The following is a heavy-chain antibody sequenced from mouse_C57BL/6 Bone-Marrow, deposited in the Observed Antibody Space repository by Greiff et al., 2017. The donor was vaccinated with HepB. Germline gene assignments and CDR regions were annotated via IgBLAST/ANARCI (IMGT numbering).Heavy chain of an antibody. CDR2: IYIGNGYT. CDR1: GYTFTSYG. CDR3: AITTPRDYYAMDY. D-gene: IGHD1-1*01. Sequence: EVQLQESGAELVRPGSSVKMSCKTSGYTFTSYGINWVKQRPGQGLEWIGYIYIGNGYTEYNEKFKGKATLTSDTSSSTAYMQLSSLTSEDSAIYVCAITTPRDYYAMDYWGQGTSVTVSS. J-gene: IGHJ4*01. V-gene: IGHV1-58*01.